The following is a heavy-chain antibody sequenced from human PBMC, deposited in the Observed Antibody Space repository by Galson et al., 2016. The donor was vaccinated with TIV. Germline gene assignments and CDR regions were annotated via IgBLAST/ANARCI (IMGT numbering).Heavy chain of an antibody. CDR1: GYTFTRYY. CDR3: ATYGSGRQASFDF. D-gene: IGHD3-10*01. V-gene: IGHV1-46*03. Sequence: SVKVSCKASGYTFTRYYMHWMRQAPGQGLEWMGVIDPSGGSTTYAQKFQGRVTMTRDTSTSTVYMELSSLTPEDTAVYYCATYGSGRQASFDFWGQGTLVTVSS. J-gene: IGHJ4*02. CDR2: IDPSGGST.